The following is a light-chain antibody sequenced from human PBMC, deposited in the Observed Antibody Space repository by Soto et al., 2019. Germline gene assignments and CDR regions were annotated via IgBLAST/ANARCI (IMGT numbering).Light chain of an antibody. Sequence: EIVLTQSPATLSLSPGERATLSCRASQSVSGYLAWYQHKPGQAPRLLIYDASIRATGIPGRFSGSGSGTDFTLTISSLGPEDLALYYCHQRSDWASCTFGQGSRVEIK. V-gene: IGKV3-11*01. CDR3: HQRSDWASCT. CDR1: QSVSGY. CDR2: DAS. J-gene: IGKJ1*01.